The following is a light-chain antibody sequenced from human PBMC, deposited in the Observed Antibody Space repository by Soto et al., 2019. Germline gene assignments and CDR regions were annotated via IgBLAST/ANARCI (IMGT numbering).Light chain of an antibody. CDR1: QYINGNY. CDR2: SAS. Sequence: EIVLTQSPATLSSFPGYRVTLSCRASQYINGNYFAWYQQKPGQAPRLLFYSASSRVTGIPGRFTASGSGTDSTLTISRLEPEDFAVYICQQYGKLPFTFGGGTKVDNK. CDR3: QQYGKLPFT. V-gene: IGKV3-20*01. J-gene: IGKJ4*01.